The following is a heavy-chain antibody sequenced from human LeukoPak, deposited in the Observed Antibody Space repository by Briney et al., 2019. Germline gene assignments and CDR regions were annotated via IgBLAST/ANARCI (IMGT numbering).Heavy chain of an antibody. CDR1: GGTFSSYA. Sequence: ASVKVSCKASGGTFSSYAISWVRQAPGRGLEWMGRIIPILGIANYAQKFQGRVTITADKSTSTAYMELSSLRSEDTAVYYCARGVLTEDYYYGMDVWGQGTTVTVSS. V-gene: IGHV1-69*04. CDR2: IIPILGIA. CDR3: ARGVLTEDYYYGMDV. D-gene: IGHD3-9*01. J-gene: IGHJ6*02.